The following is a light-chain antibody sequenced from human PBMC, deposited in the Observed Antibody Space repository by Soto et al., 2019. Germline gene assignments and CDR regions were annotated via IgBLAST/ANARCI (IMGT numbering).Light chain of an antibody. V-gene: IGKV3-11*01. J-gene: IGKJ5*01. CDR3: QQRARWPIT. Sequence: EIVLTQSPTTLSLSPGERATLSCRASQSVSSYLIWYQQKPGQAPRLLISDASSRATGIHARFSGSGSGTAFDLTISSLEPEDFAVYYCQQRARWPITFGQGTRLEIQ. CDR1: QSVSSY. CDR2: DAS.